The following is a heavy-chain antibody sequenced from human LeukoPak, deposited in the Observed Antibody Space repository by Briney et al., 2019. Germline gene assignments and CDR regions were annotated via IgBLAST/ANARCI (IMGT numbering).Heavy chain of an antibody. V-gene: IGHV4-4*07. Sequence: SETLSLTCTVSGGSISSYYWSWIRQPAGKGLEWIGRIYTSGSTNYNPSLKSRVTISVDTSKNQFSLNLSSVTAADTAIYYCARLGGATSPFGYWGQGTLVTVSS. J-gene: IGHJ4*02. D-gene: IGHD1-26*01. CDR3: ARLGGATSPFGY. CDR1: GGSISSYY. CDR2: IYTSGST.